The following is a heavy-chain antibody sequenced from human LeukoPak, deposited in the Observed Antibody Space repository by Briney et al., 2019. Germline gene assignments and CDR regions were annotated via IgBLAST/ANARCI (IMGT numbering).Heavy chain of an antibody. CDR1: GFTFSTYW. V-gene: IGHV3-7*01. CDR2: IHQDGREK. CDR3: ARGEGGDYS. J-gene: IGHJ4*02. Sequence: PGGSLRLSCAASGFTFSTYWMTWVRQAPGKGLEWVANIHQDGREKYHVDSVRGRFTISRDNANNLLFLQMNRLRAEDTAVYYCARGEGGDYSWGQGTLVTVSS. D-gene: IGHD4-17*01.